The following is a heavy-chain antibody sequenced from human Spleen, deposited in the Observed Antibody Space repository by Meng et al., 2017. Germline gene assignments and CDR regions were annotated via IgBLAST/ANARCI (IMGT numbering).Heavy chain of an antibody. V-gene: IGHV3-49*04. J-gene: IGHJ4*02. CDR3: TRDLPYDILTGYYSGYYFDY. CDR2: IRSKAYGGTT. D-gene: IGHD3-9*01. Sequence: GGSLRLSCTVSGFTFGDYAMSWVRQAPGKGLEWVGFIRSKAYGGTTEYAASVKGRFTISRDDSKSIAYLQMNSLKTEDTAVYYCTRDLPYDILTGYYSGYYFDYWGQGTLVTVSS. CDR1: GFTFGDYA.